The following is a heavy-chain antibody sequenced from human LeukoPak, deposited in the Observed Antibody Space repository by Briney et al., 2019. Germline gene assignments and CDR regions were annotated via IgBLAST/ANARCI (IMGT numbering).Heavy chain of an antibody. D-gene: IGHD1-7*01. CDR3: ARFRTGTTFWYFDL. CDR1: GFTFSSYA. Sequence: LRLSCAASGFTFSSYAIHWIRQPPGKGLEWIGEINHSGSTNYNPSLKSRVTISVDTSKNQFSLKLSSVTAADTAVYYCARFRTGTTFWYFDLWGRGTLVTVSS. V-gene: IGHV4-34*01. J-gene: IGHJ2*01. CDR2: INHSGST.